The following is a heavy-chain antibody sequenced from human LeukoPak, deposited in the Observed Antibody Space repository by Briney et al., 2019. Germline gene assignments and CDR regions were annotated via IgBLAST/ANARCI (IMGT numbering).Heavy chain of an antibody. CDR1: GGSISTGGYY. J-gene: IGHJ4*02. D-gene: IGHD3-22*01. Sequence: SETLSLTCTVSGGSISTGGYYWSWIRQPPGKGLEWIGYIYHSGSTYYNPSLKSRVTISVDGSKNQFSLKLSSVTAADTAVYYCARDYYDSSGYSPLDYWGQGTLVTVSS. CDR2: IYHSGST. CDR3: ARDYYDSSGYSPLDY. V-gene: IGHV4-30-2*01.